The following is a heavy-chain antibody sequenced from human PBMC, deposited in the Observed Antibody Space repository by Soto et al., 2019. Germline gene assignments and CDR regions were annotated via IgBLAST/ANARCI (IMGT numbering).Heavy chain of an antibody. CDR1: GFTITNYW. J-gene: IGHJ4*02. Sequence: EVQLVESGGGLVQPGGSLRLSCAASGFTITNYWMHWVRQAPGKGPVWVSRINSDESSTTYADSVKGRFTISRDNAKNRVYLQMNRLRAEDTAVYYCATWFSVIRGAKYYFDYWGRGSLVTVSP. D-gene: IGHD3-10*01. V-gene: IGHV3-74*01. CDR2: INSDESST. CDR3: ATWFSVIRGAKYYFDY.